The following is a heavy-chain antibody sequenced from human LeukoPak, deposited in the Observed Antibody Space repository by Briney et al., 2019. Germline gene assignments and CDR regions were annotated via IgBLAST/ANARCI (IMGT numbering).Heavy chain of an antibody. Sequence: GGSLRLSCAASGFTFSDYYMSWIRQAPGKGLEWVSYISSSGSTIYYADSVKGRFTISRDNSKNTLYLQMNSLRAEDTAVYYCARPSSGWLYYFDYWGQGTLVTVSS. CDR2: ISSSGSTI. D-gene: IGHD6-19*01. V-gene: IGHV3-11*04. CDR1: GFTFSDYY. CDR3: ARPSSGWLYYFDY. J-gene: IGHJ4*02.